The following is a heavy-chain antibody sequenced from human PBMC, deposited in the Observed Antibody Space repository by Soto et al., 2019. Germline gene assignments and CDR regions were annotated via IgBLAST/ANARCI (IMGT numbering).Heavy chain of an antibody. J-gene: IGHJ6*03. D-gene: IGHD5-18*01. CDR3: VRVPLAMEGGHYYYYYMDV. V-gene: IGHV3-7*01. CDR2: IKDDGTEK. Sequence: DVRLVESGGGLVQTGKSLRLSCEVSEMTFSLFSMSWVRRVPGKRLEWVATIKDDGTEKSYVESVKGRFTISRDNDKNSLYLEMNDLRVDDSSVYYCVRVPLAMEGGHYYYYYMDVWGKGTTVTVSS. CDR1: EMTFSLFS.